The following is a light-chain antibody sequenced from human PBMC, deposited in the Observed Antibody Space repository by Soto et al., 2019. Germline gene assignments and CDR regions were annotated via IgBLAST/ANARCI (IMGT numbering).Light chain of an antibody. CDR2: GAS. V-gene: IGKV3-20*01. CDR1: QSVSSSY. J-gene: IGKJ4*01. Sequence: DIVLTQSPGTLSLSPGERAALSCGGSQSVSSSYLAWYQQKPGQAPRLLIYGASNRATGIPDRFSGSGSGTDFTLTISRLEPEDFAVYYCQQYDNSPLTFGGGTKV. CDR3: QQYDNSPLT.